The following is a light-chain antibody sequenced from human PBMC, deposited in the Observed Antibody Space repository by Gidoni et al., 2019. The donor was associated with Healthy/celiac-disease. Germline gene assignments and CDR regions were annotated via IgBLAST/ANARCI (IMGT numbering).Light chain of an antibody. CDR3: AAWDDSLNGWV. CDR2: SNN. V-gene: IGLV1-44*01. J-gene: IGLJ3*02. CDR1: SSNIGSNT. Sequence: QSVRTQPPSASGTPGQRVTISCSGSSSNIGSNTVNWYQQLPGTSPKLLIYSNNQRPSGVPDRFSGSKSGTSASLAISGLQSEDAADYYCAAWDDSLNGWVFGGGTKLTVL.